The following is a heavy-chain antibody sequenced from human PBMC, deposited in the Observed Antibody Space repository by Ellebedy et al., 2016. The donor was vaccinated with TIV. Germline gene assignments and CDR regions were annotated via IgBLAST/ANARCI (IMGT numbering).Heavy chain of an antibody. CDR3: AEYRGEAVAGNWFDP. J-gene: IGHJ5*02. V-gene: IGHV3-23*01. CDR1: GFTFNTYA. CDR2: ISGSGVTT. D-gene: IGHD6-19*01. Sequence: GESLKISCADSGFTFNTYAMSWVRQAPGKGLEWVSHISGSGVTTYYADSVRGRFSISRDNSKNTLFLQMNSLRADDTAVYYCAEYRGEAVAGNWFDPWGQGTLVTVSS.